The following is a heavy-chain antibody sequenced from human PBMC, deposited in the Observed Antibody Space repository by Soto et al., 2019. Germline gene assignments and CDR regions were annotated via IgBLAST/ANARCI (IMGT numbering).Heavy chain of an antibody. V-gene: IGHV4-34*01. CDR3: ARVERGTATTVVDAFDI. D-gene: IGHD1-1*01. J-gene: IGHJ3*02. Sequence: QVQLQQWGAGLLKPSETLSLTCAVYGGFVTSGSYYWSWIRQPPGKGLEWIGEMSHSGGTHFNPSLKSRVTISVDTSKNQFTRKMISVTAADTALYYCARVERGTATTVVDAFDIWGPGTMVTVSS. CDR1: GGFVTSGSYY. CDR2: MSHSGGT.